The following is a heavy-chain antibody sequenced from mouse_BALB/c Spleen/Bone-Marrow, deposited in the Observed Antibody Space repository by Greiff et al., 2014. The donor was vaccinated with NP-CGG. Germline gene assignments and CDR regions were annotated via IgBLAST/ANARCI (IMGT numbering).Heavy chain of an antibody. CDR1: GYTFTSYW. D-gene: IGHD4-1*01. Sequence: QVQLQQSGAELARPGASVKLSCKASGYTFTSYWMQWVKQRPGQGLEWIGAIYPGDGDTRYTQKFEGKATLTADKSSSTAYMQLSSLASEDSAVYYCARGTGPDYWGQGTTLTVSS. CDR3: ARGTGPDY. CDR2: IYPGDGDT. J-gene: IGHJ2*01. V-gene: IGHV1-87*01.